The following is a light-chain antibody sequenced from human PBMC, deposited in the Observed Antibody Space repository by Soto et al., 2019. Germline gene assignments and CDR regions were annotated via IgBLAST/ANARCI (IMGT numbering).Light chain of an antibody. CDR2: DAS. CDR3: QQYETCSGT. V-gene: IGKV1-5*01. J-gene: IGKJ1*01. Sequence: IHMTHTPCTLAASVRGTDIVTCRASQSVSGWLAWYQQKPGEAPKLLIYDASALPRGVPSRFSGSGSGTKYTLTLASLQPDDFATYYCQQYETCSGTFGPGTKVDIK. CDR1: QSVSGW.